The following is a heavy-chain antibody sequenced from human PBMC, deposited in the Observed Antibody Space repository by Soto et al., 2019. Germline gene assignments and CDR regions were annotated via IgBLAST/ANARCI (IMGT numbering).Heavy chain of an antibody. CDR1: GGSFSGYY. CDR3: ASDILTGYYNWFDP. CDR2: INHSGST. D-gene: IGHD3-9*01. Sequence: PSETLSLTCAVYGGSFSGYYWSWIRQPPGKGLEWIGEINHSGSTNYNPSLKSRVTISVDTSKNQFSLKLSSVTAADTAVYYCASDILTGYYNWFDPWGQGTLVTVSS. J-gene: IGHJ5*02. V-gene: IGHV4-34*01.